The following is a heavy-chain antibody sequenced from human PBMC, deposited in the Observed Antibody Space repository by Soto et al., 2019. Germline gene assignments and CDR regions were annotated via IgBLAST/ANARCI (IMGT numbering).Heavy chain of an antibody. J-gene: IGHJ4*02. D-gene: IGHD5-18*01. CDR2: MNPNSGNT. CDR1: GYTFTSYD. CDR3: ARAYRGYSYRELRY. Sequence: GASVKVSCKASGYTFTSYDINWVRQATGQGLEWMGWMNPNSGNTGYAQKFQGRVTMTRNTSISTAYMELSSLRSEDTAVYYCARAYRGYSYRELRYWGQGTLVTVSS. V-gene: IGHV1-8*01.